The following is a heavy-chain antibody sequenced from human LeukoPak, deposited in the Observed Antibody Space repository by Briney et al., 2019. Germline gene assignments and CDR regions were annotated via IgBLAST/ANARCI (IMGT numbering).Heavy chain of an antibody. CDR1: GYTFTGYY. D-gene: IGHD3-22*01. J-gene: IGHJ4*02. CDR3: ARVPDSSGSDYFDY. Sequence: SMKVSCKASGYTFTGYYIHWVRQAPGQGLEWMGGIIPIFGTANYAQKFQGRVTITTDESTSTAYMELSSLRSEDTAVYYCARVPDSSGSDYFDYWGQGTLVTVSS. V-gene: IGHV1-69*05. CDR2: IIPIFGTA.